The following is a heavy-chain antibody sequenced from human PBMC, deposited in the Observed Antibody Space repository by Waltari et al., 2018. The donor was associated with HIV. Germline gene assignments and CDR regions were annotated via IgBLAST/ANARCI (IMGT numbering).Heavy chain of an antibody. J-gene: IGHJ4*02. CDR3: ARGPGRSLDY. Sequence: QAQLEQSGPELKKPGAAVKVSGKASRYTRDNEALNGVRQAPGQGLEWVGWINTKTGNPTYAQGYTGRFVFSLDTSVSTAYLQISSLKPEDTAVYFCARGPGRSLDYWGQGTLVTVSS. CDR2: INTKTGNP. V-gene: IGHV7-4-1*02. CDR1: RYTRDNEA. D-gene: IGHD3-10*01.